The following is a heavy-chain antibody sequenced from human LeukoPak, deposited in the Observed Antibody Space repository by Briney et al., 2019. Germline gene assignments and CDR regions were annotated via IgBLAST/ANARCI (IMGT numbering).Heavy chain of an antibody. Sequence: GRSLRLSCAASGFTFSSYGMHWVRQAPGKGLEWVAVIWYDGSNKYYAGSVKGRFTISRDNSKNTLYLQMNSLRAEDTAVYYCARASSSWQFDYWGQGTLVTVSS. V-gene: IGHV3-33*01. CDR2: IWYDGSNK. J-gene: IGHJ4*02. D-gene: IGHD6-13*01. CDR1: GFTFSSYG. CDR3: ARASSSWQFDY.